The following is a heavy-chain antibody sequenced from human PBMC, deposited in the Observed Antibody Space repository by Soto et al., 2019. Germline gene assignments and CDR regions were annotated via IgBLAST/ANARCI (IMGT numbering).Heavy chain of an antibody. CDR1: GFNFSDYA. CDR2: ISFDGSIK. J-gene: IGHJ4*02. Sequence: PGGSLRLSCAASGFNFSDYAMHWVRQRPGKGLEWVAVISFDGSIKSYADTARGRFTVSRDNSKNTLFVQMNTLRGEETAVYFCARNPLFSGYEASFDLWAQEALVTVSS. D-gene: IGHD3-22*01. CDR3: ARNPLFSGYEASFDL. V-gene: IGHV3-30*03.